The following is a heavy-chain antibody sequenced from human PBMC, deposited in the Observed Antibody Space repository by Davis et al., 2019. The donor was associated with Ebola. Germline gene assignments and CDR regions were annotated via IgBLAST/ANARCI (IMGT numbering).Heavy chain of an antibody. D-gene: IGHD4-17*01. J-gene: IGHJ5*02. Sequence: ASVTVSCKASGYTFTSYCISWVRQAPGQGLEWMGWISAYNGNTNYAQKLQGRVTMTTDTSTSTAYMELSSLRSEDTAVYYCARGRSPPYGDYFWFDPWGQGTLVTVSS. CDR2: ISAYNGNT. CDR3: ARGRSPPYGDYFWFDP. CDR1: GYTFTSYC. V-gene: IGHV1-18*01.